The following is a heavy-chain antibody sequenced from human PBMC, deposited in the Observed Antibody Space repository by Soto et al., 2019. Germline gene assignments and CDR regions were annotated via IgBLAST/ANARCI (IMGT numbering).Heavy chain of an antibody. D-gene: IGHD6-19*01. V-gene: IGHV1-46*03. J-gene: IGHJ4*02. Sequence: GASVKVSCKASGYTFTSYYMHWVRQAPGQGLEWMGIINPSGGSTSYAQKFQGRVTMTRDTSTSTVYMELSSLRSEDTAVYYCAMIAVADRRIDYWGQGTLVTVSS. CDR1: GYTFTSYY. CDR2: INPSGGST. CDR3: AMIAVADRRIDY.